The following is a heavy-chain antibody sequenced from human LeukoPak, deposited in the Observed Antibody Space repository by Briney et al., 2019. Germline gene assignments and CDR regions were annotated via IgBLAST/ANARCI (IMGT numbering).Heavy chain of an antibody. J-gene: IGHJ5*02. V-gene: IGHV3-30-3*01. CDR3: ARTFYGSGSNNWFDP. D-gene: IGHD3-10*01. Sequence: PGGSLRLSCAASGFTFSSYWMHWVRQAPGKGLEWVAVISYDGSNKYYADSVKGRFTISRDNSKNTLYLQMNSLRAEDTAVYYCARTFYGSGSNNWFDPWGQGTLVTVSS. CDR2: ISYDGSNK. CDR1: GFTFSSYW.